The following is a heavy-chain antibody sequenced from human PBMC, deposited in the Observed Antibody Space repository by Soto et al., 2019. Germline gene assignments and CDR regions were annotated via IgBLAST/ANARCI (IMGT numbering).Heavy chain of an antibody. CDR1: GFSLSTSGMC. J-gene: IGHJ4*02. V-gene: IGHV2-70*01. D-gene: IGHD1-26*01. CDR3: ARIRGYSGSYCPTHYFDY. CDR2: IDWDDDK. Sequence: SGPTLVNPTQTLTLTCTFSGFSLSTSGMCVSWIRQPPGKALEWLALIDWDDDKYYSTSLKTRLTISKDTSKNQVVLTMTNMDPVDTATYYCARIRGYSGSYCPTHYFDYWGQGTLVTVSS.